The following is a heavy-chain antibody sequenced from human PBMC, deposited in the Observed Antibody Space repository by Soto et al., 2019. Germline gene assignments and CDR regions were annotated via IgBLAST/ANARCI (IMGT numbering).Heavy chain of an antibody. D-gene: IGHD4-17*01. J-gene: IGHJ4*02. V-gene: IGHV3-30*18. Sequence: VAVISYDGSNKYYADSVKGRFTISRDNSKNTLYLQMNSLRAEDTAVYYCAKDPGYGGNDFDYWGQGTLVTVSS. CDR3: AKDPGYGGNDFDY. CDR2: ISYDGSNK.